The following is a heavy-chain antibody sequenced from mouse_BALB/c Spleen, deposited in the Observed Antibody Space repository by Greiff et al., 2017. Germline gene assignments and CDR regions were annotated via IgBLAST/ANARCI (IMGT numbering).Heavy chain of an antibody. D-gene: IGHD2-4*01. J-gene: IGHJ3*01. V-gene: IGHV1-54*01. CDR3: ARVGDYDRAY. CDR2: INPGSGGT. Sequence: VQLVESGAELVRPGTSVKVSCKASGYAFTNYLIEWVKQRPGQGLEWIGVINPGSGGTNYNEKFKGKATLTADKSSSTAYMHLSSLTSDDSAVYFCARVGDYDRAYWGQGTLVTVSA. CDR1: GYAFTNYL.